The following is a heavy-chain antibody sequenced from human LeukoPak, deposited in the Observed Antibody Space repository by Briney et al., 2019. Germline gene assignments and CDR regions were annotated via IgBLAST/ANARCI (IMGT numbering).Heavy chain of an antibody. D-gene: IGHD6-13*01. J-gene: IGHJ1*01. CDR2: ISSSSSYI. CDR3: ARGGYSSTLYGRYQH. CDR1: GFTFSSYE. V-gene: IGHV3-21*05. Sequence: GGSLGLSCAASGFTFSSYEMNWVRQAPGKGLEWVSYISSSSSYIYYADSVKGRFTISRDNAKNSLYLQMNSLRAEDTAVYYCARGGYSSTLYGRYQHWGQGTLVTVSP.